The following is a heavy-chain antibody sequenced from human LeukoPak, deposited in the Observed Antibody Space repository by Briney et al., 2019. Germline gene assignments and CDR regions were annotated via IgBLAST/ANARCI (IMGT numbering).Heavy chain of an antibody. Sequence: PSETLSLTCTVSGGSISSHYWSWIRQPPGKGLEWIGSIYYSGSTYYNPSLKSRVTISVDTSKNQFSLKLSSVTAADTAVYYCARHSSVFGELAYWGQGTLVTVSS. CDR3: ARHSSVFGELAY. J-gene: IGHJ4*02. CDR2: IYYSGST. CDR1: GGSISSHY. D-gene: IGHD3-10*02. V-gene: IGHV4-39*01.